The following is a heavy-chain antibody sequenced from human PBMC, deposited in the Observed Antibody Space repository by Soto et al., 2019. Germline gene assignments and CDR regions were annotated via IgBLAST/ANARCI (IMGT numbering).Heavy chain of an antibody. CDR1: GFTFSSYG. J-gene: IGHJ6*03. CDR3: ARDGGITIFGVVTPYYYYMDV. D-gene: IGHD3-3*01. Sequence: GGSLRLSCAASGFTFSSYGMHWVRQAPGKGLEWVAVIWYDGSNKYYADSVKGRFTISRDNSKNTLYLQMNSLRAEDTAVYYCARDGGITIFGVVTPYYYYMDVWGKGTTVTVSS. CDR2: IWYDGSNK. V-gene: IGHV3-33*01.